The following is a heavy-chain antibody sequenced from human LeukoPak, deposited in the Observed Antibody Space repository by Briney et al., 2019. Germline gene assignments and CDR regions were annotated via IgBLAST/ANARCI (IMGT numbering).Heavy chain of an antibody. D-gene: IGHD6-19*01. J-gene: IGHJ4*02. V-gene: IGHV3-53*01. CDR1: GFTVSSNY. CDR3: ARKTGYSSGWYDY. CDR2: IYSGGST. Sequence: PGGSLRLSCAASGFTVSSNYMSWVRQAPGKGLEWVSVIYSGGSTYYADSVKGRFTISRDNSKNTLYLQMNSLRAEDTAVYYCARKTGYSSGWYDYWGQGTLVTVSS.